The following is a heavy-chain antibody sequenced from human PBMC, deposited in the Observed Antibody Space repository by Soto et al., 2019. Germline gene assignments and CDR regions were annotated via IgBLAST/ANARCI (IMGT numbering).Heavy chain of an antibody. CDR3: ARIAAAGLTYFDF. D-gene: IGHD6-13*01. CDR2: INPSTGGA. Sequence: ASVKVSCKASRYTFTSFHMHWVREAPGQGLEWMGVINPSTGGASYEQKFQGRVTMTRDTSTSTVYMVLSSLRSEDTAVYYCARIAAAGLTYFDFWRQGTPATVSS. J-gene: IGHJ4*02. V-gene: IGHV1-46*01. CDR1: RYTFTSFH.